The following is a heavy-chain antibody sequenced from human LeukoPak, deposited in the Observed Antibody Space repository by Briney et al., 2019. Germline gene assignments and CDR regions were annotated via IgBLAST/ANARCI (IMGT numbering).Heavy chain of an antibody. CDR2: IYYSGST. CDR3: ARDYKAAGSDWSDP. Sequence: SETLSLTCAVYGGSFSSYYWSWIRQPPGKGLEWIGYIYYSGSTNYNPSLKSRVTISVDTSKNQFSLKLSSVTAADTAVYYCARDYKAAGSDWSDPWGQGTLVTVSS. D-gene: IGHD6-13*01. J-gene: IGHJ5*02. V-gene: IGHV4-59*01. CDR1: GGSFSSYY.